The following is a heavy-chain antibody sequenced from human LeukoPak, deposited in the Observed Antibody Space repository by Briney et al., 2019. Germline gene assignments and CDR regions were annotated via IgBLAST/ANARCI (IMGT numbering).Heavy chain of an antibody. Sequence: SQTLSLTCTVPGGSISSYYWSWIRQPPGKGLEWIGYIYYSGSTNYNPSLKSRVTISVDTSKNQFSLKLSSVTAADTAVYYCARHSQYSSSWYAFDYWGQGTLVTVSS. CDR2: IYYSGST. J-gene: IGHJ4*02. CDR1: GGSISSYY. CDR3: ARHSQYSSSWYAFDY. V-gene: IGHV4-59*08. D-gene: IGHD6-13*01.